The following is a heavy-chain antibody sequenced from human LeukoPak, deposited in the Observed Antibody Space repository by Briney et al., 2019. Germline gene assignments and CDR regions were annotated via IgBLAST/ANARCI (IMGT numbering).Heavy chain of an antibody. J-gene: IGHJ4*02. CDR1: GYSISSGYY. Sequence: SETLSLTCTVSGYSISSGYYWGWIRQPPGKGLEWIGSIYHSGSTYYNPSLKSRVTISVDTSKNQFSLKLSSVTAADTAVYYCARADYGDYEGYFDYWGKGTLVTVSS. V-gene: IGHV4-38-2*02. CDR2: IYHSGST. CDR3: ARADYGDYEGYFDY. D-gene: IGHD4-17*01.